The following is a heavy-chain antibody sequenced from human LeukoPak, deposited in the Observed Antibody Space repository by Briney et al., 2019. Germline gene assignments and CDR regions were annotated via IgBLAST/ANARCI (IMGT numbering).Heavy chain of an antibody. CDR3: ASGVMATIEY. CDR1: GFTFSAYP. Sequence: GGSLRLSCTASGFTFSAYPMTWVRQAPGKGLEWVSYISGSGDIIYYADSVKGRFTISRDNAKNSLYLQMDSLRAEDTAIYYCASGVMATIEYWGQGTLVTVSS. CDR2: ISGSGDII. V-gene: IGHV3-48*04. D-gene: IGHD5-24*01. J-gene: IGHJ4*02.